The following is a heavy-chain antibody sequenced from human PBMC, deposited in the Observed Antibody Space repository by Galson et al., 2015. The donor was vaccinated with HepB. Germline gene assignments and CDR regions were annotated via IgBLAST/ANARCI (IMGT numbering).Heavy chain of an antibody. CDR3: ARTINPTPIPLFDS. J-gene: IGHJ4*02. D-gene: IGHD4/OR15-4a*01. CDR1: GFTFSTYW. V-gene: IGHV3-74*01. Sequence: SLRLSCAASGFTFSTYWMHWVRQAPGKGLDWVSRMTSDGETADYADSVKGRFTISRDNAKNRLFMHMNSLTVEDTAVYSCARTINPTPIPLFDSWGQGTLVTVSS. CDR2: MTSDGETA.